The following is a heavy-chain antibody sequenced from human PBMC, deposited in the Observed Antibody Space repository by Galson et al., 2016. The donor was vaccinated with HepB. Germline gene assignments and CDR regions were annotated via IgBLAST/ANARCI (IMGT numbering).Heavy chain of an antibody. V-gene: IGHV3-30-3*01. CDR2: ISSDGSKI. CDR1: GFTFYSYA. J-gene: IGHJ1*01. D-gene: IGHD3-10*01. CDR3: ARSQARDVREVGGYFQH. Sequence: SLRLSCAASGFTFYSYAMHWVRQAPGKGLEWLAVISSDGSKINYADSVKGRFTISRDNSKNTLYLQMNGLRGEDTAVYYCARSQARDVREVGGYFQHWGQGTLVTVSS.